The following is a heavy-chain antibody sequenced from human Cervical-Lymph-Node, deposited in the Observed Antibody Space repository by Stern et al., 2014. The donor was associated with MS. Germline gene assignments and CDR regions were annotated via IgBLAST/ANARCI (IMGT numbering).Heavy chain of an antibody. CDR1: GGTFSTYA. CDR2: IIPVFGTT. V-gene: IGHV1-69*01. D-gene: IGHD3-10*01. Sequence: VQLLESGAEVKKPGSSVKVSCKASGGTFSTYAITWVRQASGQGLEWMGRIIPVFGTTNYAQNFQGRVTITADESTSTAYMELSSLRSEDTAIYYCARGLASTITMDVWGRGTTVTVSS. CDR3: ARGLASTITMDV. J-gene: IGHJ6*02.